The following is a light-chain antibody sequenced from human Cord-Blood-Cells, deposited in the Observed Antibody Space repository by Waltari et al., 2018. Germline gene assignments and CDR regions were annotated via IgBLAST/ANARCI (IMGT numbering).Light chain of an antibody. CDR2: GTS. J-gene: IGLJ3*02. CDR1: SSHIGAGYD. Sequence: QSVLTQPPSVSGAPGQRVTISCTGSSSHIGAGYDVHWYPPLPGTAPKLLIYGTSNRPSGVPDRFSGSKSGTSASLAITGLQAEDEADYYCQSYDSSLSGWVFGGGTKLTVL. CDR3: QSYDSSLSGWV. V-gene: IGLV1-40*01.